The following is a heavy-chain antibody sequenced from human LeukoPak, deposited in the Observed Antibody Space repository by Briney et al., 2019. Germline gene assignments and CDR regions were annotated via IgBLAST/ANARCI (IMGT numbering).Heavy chain of an antibody. CDR1: GFTLIRHE. CDR3: ARDAPCTTSTCYKQIDS. Sequence: GGSLRLSCAASGFTLIRHEMNWVRQAPGKGLEWVSFISRSGRNTDYADSVKGRSTISRDDAKNSLYLQLNSLRADDTAVYYCARDAPCTTSTCYKQIDSWGQGTLVTVSS. V-gene: IGHV3-48*03. CDR2: ISRSGRNT. J-gene: IGHJ4*02. D-gene: IGHD2-2*02.